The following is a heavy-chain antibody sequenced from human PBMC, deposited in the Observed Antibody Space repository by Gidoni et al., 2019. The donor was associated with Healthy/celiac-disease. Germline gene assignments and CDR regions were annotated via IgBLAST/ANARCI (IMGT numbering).Heavy chain of an antibody. Sequence: QVQLVQSGAEVKKPGASVKVSCKASGYTFTSYGISWVRQAPGQGLEWMGWISAYNGNTNYAQKLQGRVTMTTDTSTSTVYMELRSLRSDDTAVYYCAREVGSYYGSGSQTTYNWFDPWGQGTLVTVSP. V-gene: IGHV1-18*01. D-gene: IGHD3-10*01. CDR1: GYTFTSYG. CDR2: ISAYNGNT. CDR3: AREVGSYYGSGSQTTYNWFDP. J-gene: IGHJ5*02.